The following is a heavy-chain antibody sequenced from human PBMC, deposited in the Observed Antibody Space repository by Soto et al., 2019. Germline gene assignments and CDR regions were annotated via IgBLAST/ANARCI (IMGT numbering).Heavy chain of an antibody. V-gene: IGHV3-23*01. CDR1: GLTFNLFA. D-gene: IGHD3-3*01. CDR2: ISGGGGST. CDR3: AKGQDIPIFDHLDP. J-gene: IGHJ5*02. Sequence: PGGSLRLSCSASGFTASGLTFNLFAMNWVRQAPGKGLEWVSSISGGGGSTYYADSVKGRFTVSRDNSKNTLYLQMNSLRDDDTAVYYCAKGQDIPIFDHLDPWGHGTPVTVSS.